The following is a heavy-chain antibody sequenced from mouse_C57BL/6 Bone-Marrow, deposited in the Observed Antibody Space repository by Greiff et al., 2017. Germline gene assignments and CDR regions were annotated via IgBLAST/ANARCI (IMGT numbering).Heavy chain of an antibody. V-gene: IGHV1-81*01. Sequence: VKLQQSGAELARPGASVKLSCTASGYTFTSYGISWVKQRTGQGLEWIGEIYPRSGNTYYNEKFKGKATLTADKSSSTAYMELRSLTSEDSAVYFCARWTLYYAMDYWGQGTSVTVSS. CDR3: ARWTLYYAMDY. CDR1: GYTFTSYG. CDR2: IYPRSGNT. J-gene: IGHJ4*01.